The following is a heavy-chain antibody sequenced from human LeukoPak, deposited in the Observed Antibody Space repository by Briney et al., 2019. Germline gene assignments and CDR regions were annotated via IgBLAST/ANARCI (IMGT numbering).Heavy chain of an antibody. J-gene: IGHJ4*02. CDR3: ARGSGYYYDSSGYFAY. Sequence: GASVKVSCKASGYTFTGYYMHWVRQAPGQGLEWMGGIIPIFGTANYAQKFQGRVTITADESTSTAYMELSSLRSEDTAVYYCARGSGYYYDSSGYFAYWGQGTLVTVSS. V-gene: IGHV1-69*13. D-gene: IGHD3-22*01. CDR2: IIPIFGTA. CDR1: GYTFTGYY.